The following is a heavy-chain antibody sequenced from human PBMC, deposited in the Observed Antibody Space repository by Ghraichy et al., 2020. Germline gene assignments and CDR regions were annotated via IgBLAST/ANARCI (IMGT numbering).Heavy chain of an antibody. CDR3: ASHPGIAAAGTVLY. V-gene: IGHV4-4*02. Sequence: SETLSLTCAVSGGSISSSNWWSWVRQPPGKGLEWIGEIYHSGSTNYNPSLKSRVTISVDKSKNQFSLKLSSVTAADTAVYYCASHPGIAAAGTVLYWGQGTLVTVSS. D-gene: IGHD6-13*01. CDR1: GGSISSSNW. CDR2: IYHSGST. J-gene: IGHJ4*02.